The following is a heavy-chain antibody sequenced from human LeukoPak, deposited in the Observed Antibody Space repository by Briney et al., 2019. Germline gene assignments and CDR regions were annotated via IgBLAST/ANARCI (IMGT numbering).Heavy chain of an antibody. D-gene: IGHD2/OR15-2a*01. V-gene: IGHV3-48*03. J-gene: IGHJ5*02. Sequence: GGSLRLSCAASGFTFSSYEMTWVRQAPGKGLEWLSYISSSGNSMYYADSVKGRFTVSRDNAKKSLYLQTNSLRAEDTAVYYCARVFTSGFDPWGQGALVTVST. CDR2: ISSSGNSM. CDR3: ARVFTSGFDP. CDR1: GFTFSSYE.